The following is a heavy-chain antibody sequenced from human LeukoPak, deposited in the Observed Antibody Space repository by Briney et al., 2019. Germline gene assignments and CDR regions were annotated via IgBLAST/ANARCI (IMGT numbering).Heavy chain of an antibody. CDR3: TRQAGYCSGGSCVNWFDP. CDR1: GFTFSGSA. CDR2: IRSKANSYAT. J-gene: IGHJ5*02. D-gene: IGHD2-15*01. Sequence: PGRSLRLSCAASGFTFSGSAMHWVRQASGKGLEWVGRIRSKANSYATAYAASVKGRFTISRDDSKNTAYLQMNSLKTEDTAVYYCTRQAGYCSGGSCVNWFDPWGQGTLVTVSS. V-gene: IGHV3-73*01.